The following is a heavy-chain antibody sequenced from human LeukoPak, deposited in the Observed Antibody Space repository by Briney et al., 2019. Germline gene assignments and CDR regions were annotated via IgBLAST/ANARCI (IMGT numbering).Heavy chain of an antibody. Sequence: ASVKVSCKASEYTFTSYYMHWVRQTPGQGLEWMGVINPSGGGTSYAQKFQGRLTVTRDMSTTTVYMELNSLRSEDTAVYYCARDSLTVTKAAGYYFDYWGQGTLVTVSS. CDR3: ARDSLTVTKAAGYYFDY. CDR2: INPSGGGT. D-gene: IGHD4-17*01. J-gene: IGHJ4*02. V-gene: IGHV1-46*01. CDR1: EYTFTSYY.